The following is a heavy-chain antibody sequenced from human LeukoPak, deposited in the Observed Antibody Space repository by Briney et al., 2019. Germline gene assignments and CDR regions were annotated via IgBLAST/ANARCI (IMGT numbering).Heavy chain of an antibody. V-gene: IGHV3-7*01. CDR3: ARVGVVVRTNYYYYMDV. J-gene: IGHJ6*03. Sequence: GESLKISCAASGFTFSSYWMSWVRQAPGKGLEWVANIKQDGSEKYYVDSVKGRFTISRDNAKNSLYLQMNSLRAEDTAVYYSARVGVVVRTNYYYYMDVWGKGTTVTVSS. CDR1: GFTFSSYW. D-gene: IGHD3-22*01. CDR2: IKQDGSEK.